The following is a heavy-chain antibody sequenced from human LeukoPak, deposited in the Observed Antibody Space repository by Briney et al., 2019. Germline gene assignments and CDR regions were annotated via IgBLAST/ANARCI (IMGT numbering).Heavy chain of an antibody. CDR3: ASLQKPGWFDP. CDR1: GFTFDDYG. D-gene: IGHD4-11*01. J-gene: IGHJ5*02. Sequence: GGSLRLSCAASGFTFDDYGMSWVRQAPGKGLEWVSGIKWDGGRTGYADSVKGRFTISRDNAKNSVYLQMNSLRAEDTALYYCASLQKPGWFDPWGQGTLVTVSS. CDR2: IKWDGGRT. V-gene: IGHV3-20*04.